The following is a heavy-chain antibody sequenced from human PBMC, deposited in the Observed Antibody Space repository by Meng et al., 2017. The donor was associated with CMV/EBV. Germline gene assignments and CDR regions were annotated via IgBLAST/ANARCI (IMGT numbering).Heavy chain of an antibody. CDR1: GFTFSSYG. CDR3: AKGGALIAARPQIDY. CDR2: IRYDGSNK. J-gene: IGHJ4*02. Sequence: GESLKISCAASGFTFSSYGMHWVRQAPGKGLEWVAFIRYDGSNKYYADSVKGRLTISRDNSKNTLYLQMNSLRAEDTAVYYCAKGGALIAARPQIDYWGQGTLVTVSS. V-gene: IGHV3-30*02. D-gene: IGHD6-6*01.